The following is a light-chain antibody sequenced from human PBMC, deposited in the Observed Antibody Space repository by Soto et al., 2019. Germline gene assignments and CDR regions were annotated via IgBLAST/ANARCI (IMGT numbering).Light chain of an antibody. Sequence: EIVLTQSPGPLSLSPGERATLSCSASQSVGSSYLAWYQQKPGQAPRLLIYGASSRATGIPDRFSGSGSGTDFTLTISRLEPEDFAVYYCQQYEAFGGGTKGEIK. CDR1: QSVGSSY. CDR2: GAS. CDR3: QQYEA. V-gene: IGKV3-20*01. J-gene: IGKJ4*01.